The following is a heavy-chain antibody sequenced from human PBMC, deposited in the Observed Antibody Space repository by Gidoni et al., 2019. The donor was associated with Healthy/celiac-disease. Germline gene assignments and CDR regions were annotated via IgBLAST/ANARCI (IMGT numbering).Heavy chain of an antibody. CDR3: ARWAYQLPTNCTNGVCYTLDAFDI. D-gene: IGHD2-8*01. J-gene: IGHJ3*02. V-gene: IGHV4-30-4*07. CDR1: GGSISSGGYS. CDR2: IYYSGST. Sequence: LSLTCAVSGGSISSGGYSWSWIRQPPGKGLEWIGYIYYSGSTYYNPSLKSRVTISVDTSKNQFSLKLSSVTAADTAVYYCARWAYQLPTNCTNGVCYTLDAFDIWGQGTMVTVSS.